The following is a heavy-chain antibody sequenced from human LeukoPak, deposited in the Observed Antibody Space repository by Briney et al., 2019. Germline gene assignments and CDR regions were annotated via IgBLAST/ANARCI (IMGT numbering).Heavy chain of an antibody. CDR2: IYHSGST. D-gene: IGHD6-13*01. Sequence: PSETLSLTCTVSGYSISSGYYWGWIRQPPGKGLEWIGSIYHSGSTYYNPSLKSRVTISVDTSKNQFSLKLSSVTAADTAVYYCAREVVAAAGTDAFDIWGQGTMVTVSS. V-gene: IGHV4-38-2*02. CDR3: AREVVAAAGTDAFDI. CDR1: GYSISSGYY. J-gene: IGHJ3*02.